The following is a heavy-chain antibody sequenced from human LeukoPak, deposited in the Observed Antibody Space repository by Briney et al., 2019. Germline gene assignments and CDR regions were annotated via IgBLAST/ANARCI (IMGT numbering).Heavy chain of an antibody. CDR2: IYYSGST. V-gene: IGHV4-59*01. CDR1: GGSISSYY. J-gene: IGHJ3*02. D-gene: IGHD3-10*01. CDR3: ATYGSGSYYISRDAFDI. Sequence: SETLSLTCTVSGGSISSYYWSWIRQPPGKGLEWIGYIYYSGSTNYNPSLKSRVTISVDTSKSQFSLKLSSVTAADTAVYYCATYGSGSYYISRDAFDIWGQGTMVTVSS.